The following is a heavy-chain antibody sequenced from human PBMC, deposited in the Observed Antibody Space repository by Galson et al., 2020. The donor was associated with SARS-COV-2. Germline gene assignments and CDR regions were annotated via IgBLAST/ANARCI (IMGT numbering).Heavy chain of an antibody. J-gene: IGHJ4*02. CDR1: GYIFTTSY. CDR3: ARDHRGGEPFIGVALPSYRVDC. CDR2: INPTGGRT. V-gene: IGHV1-46*01. Sequence: ASVKVSCKAPGYIFTTSYMHWVRQAPGQGLEWMGIINPTGGRTSYAQKFQGRVTLTRDTSTRPFYMDLSSLTSEDTAVYYCARDHRGGEPFIGVALPSYRVDCWGQGTLVTVSS. D-gene: IGHD3-3*01.